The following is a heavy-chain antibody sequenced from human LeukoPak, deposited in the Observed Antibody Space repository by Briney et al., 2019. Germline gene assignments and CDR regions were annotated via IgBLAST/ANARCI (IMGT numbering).Heavy chain of an antibody. J-gene: IGHJ6*03. D-gene: IGHD6-19*01. Sequence: GGSLRLSCAASGFTFSSYSMNWVRQAPGKGLEWVSSISSSSSYIYYAVSVKGRFTISRDNAKNSLYLQMNSLRAEDTAVYYCAREEYSSGWYHYYYMDVWGKGTTVTVS. CDR1: GFTFSSYS. CDR2: ISSSSSYI. CDR3: AREEYSSGWYHYYYMDV. V-gene: IGHV3-21*01.